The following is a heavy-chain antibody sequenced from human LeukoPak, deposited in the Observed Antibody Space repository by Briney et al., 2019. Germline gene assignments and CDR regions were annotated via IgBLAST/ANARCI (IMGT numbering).Heavy chain of an antibody. CDR3: AKGGYSYGSEFDY. V-gene: IGHV3-53*01. CDR1: GFPVSSNY. J-gene: IGHJ4*02. D-gene: IGHD5-18*01. CDR2: IYSGGST. Sequence: PGGSLRLSCAASGFPVSSNYMSWVRQAPGPGLEGGAVIYSGGSTYYADSVKGRFTISRDNSKNTLYLQMNSLRAEDTAVYYCAKGGYSYGSEFDYWGQGTLVTVSS.